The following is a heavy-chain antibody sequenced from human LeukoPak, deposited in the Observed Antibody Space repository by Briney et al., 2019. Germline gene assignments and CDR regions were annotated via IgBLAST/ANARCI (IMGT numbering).Heavy chain of an antibody. J-gene: IGHJ4*02. Sequence: PGGSLRLSCAASGFTFSTSWPHSPRQAPRQGLVWVSRINSDGSSTNYADSVKGRFTISRDNAKNTLYLQMNSLRADDTAVYYCAREPYGSGSYWGQGTLVTVSS. V-gene: IGHV3-74*01. CDR2: INSDGSST. CDR3: AREPYGSGSY. D-gene: IGHD3-10*01. CDR1: GFTFSTSW.